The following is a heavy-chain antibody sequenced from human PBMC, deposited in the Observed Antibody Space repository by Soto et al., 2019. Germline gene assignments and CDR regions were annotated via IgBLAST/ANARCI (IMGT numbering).Heavy chain of an antibody. V-gene: IGHV3-23*01. CDR2: ISGSGGST. CDR1: GFTFSSYA. Sequence: PGGSLRLSCAASGFTFSSYAMSWVRQAPGKGLEWVSAISGSGGSTYYADSVKGRFTISRDNSKNTLYLQMNSLRAEDMAVYYCAKDGGNAYYYYGMDVWGQGTTVTVSS. CDR3: AKDGGNAYYYYGMDV. D-gene: IGHD4-4*01. J-gene: IGHJ6*02.